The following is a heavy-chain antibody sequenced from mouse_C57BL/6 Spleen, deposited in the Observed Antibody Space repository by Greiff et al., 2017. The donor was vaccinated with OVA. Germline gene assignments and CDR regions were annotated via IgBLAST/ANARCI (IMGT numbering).Heavy chain of an antibody. V-gene: IGHV3-6*01. CDR3: ARAITTVVADWYFDV. Sequence: EVQVVESGPGLVKPSQSLSLTCSVTGYSITSGYYWNWIRQFPGNKLEWMGYISYDGSNNYNPSLQNRISITRDTSKNQFFLKLNSVTTEDTATYYCARAITTVVADWYFDVWGTGTTVTVSS. CDR2: ISYDGSN. D-gene: IGHD1-1*01. CDR1: GYSITSGYY. J-gene: IGHJ1*03.